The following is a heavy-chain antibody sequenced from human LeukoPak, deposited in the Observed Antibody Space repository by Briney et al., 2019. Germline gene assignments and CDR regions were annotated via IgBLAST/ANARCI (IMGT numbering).Heavy chain of an antibody. CDR3: ARAIVGAAPRIWYFDL. J-gene: IGHJ2*01. V-gene: IGHV3-64*01. CDR2: ISSNGGST. Sequence: GGSLRLSCAASGFTFSSYAMHWVRQAPGKGLEYVSAISSNGGSTYYANSVKGRFTISRDNSKNTLYLQMGSLRAEDMAVYYCARAIVGAAPRIWYFDLWGRGTLVTVSS. D-gene: IGHD1-26*01. CDR1: GFTFSSYA.